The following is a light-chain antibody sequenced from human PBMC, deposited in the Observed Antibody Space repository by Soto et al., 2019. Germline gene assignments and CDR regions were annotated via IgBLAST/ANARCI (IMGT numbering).Light chain of an antibody. CDR1: QSVSRY. CDR3: QQRSNWIT. V-gene: IGKV3-11*01. Sequence: DIVLTQSPATLSLSPGDRATLSCRASQSVSRYLAWYQHKPGQAPRLLIYDASHRATGIPARFSGSGSGTDFALTISSLEPEDFALYYCQQRSNWITFGQGTRLEIK. J-gene: IGKJ5*01. CDR2: DAS.